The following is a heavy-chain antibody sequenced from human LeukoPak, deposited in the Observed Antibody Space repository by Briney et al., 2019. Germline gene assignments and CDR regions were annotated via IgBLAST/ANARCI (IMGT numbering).Heavy chain of an antibody. D-gene: IGHD3-22*01. Sequence: GRSLRLSCAASGFTFSHYGMHWVRQAPGKGLEWVALIANDGSNKGYVDSVKGRFTISRDNSKNSLYLQMNSLRAEDTAVYYCAHSKTCYYDSSGYFCLYGMDGWGQGTTVTVSS. V-gene: IGHV3-30*03. CDR1: GFTFSHYG. CDR3: AHSKTCYYDSSGYFCLYGMDG. CDR2: IANDGSNK. J-gene: IGHJ6*02.